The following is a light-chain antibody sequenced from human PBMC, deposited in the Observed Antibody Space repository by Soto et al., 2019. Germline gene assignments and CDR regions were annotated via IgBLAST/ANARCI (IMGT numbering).Light chain of an antibody. V-gene: IGKV3-15*01. Sequence: EMVMTQSPAILSVSPGESATLSCRASQSVNSNYLAWYQQHPGQPPRLLIYGISTRATGIPARFSGSGSGTEFSLTISSLQSEDFAVYYCQQRSNWRVTFGGGTKVEIK. CDR1: QSVNSN. J-gene: IGKJ4*01. CDR2: GIS. CDR3: QQRSNWRVT.